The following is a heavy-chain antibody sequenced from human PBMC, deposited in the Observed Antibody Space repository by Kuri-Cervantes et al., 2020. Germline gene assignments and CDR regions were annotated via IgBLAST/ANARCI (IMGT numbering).Heavy chain of an antibody. Sequence: GESLKISCVASGFTVSSNYMTWVRQAPGKGLECVSVIYSDGSTYYADSVKGRFTISRDNAKKSLYLQMNSLRAEDTALSYCVKDHVRGIRARGNWFDPWGQGTLVTVSS. J-gene: IGHJ5*02. D-gene: IGHD3-10*01. CDR3: VKDHVRGIRARGNWFDP. CDR2: IYSDGST. V-gene: IGHV3-53*05. CDR1: GFTVSSNY.